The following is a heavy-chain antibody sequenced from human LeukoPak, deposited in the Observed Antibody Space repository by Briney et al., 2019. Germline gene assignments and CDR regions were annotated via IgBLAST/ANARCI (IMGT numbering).Heavy chain of an antibody. Sequence: ASVKVSCKASGYTFTSYGISWVRQAPGQGLEWMGWISAYNGNTNYAQKLQGRVTMTTDTSTSTANMELRSLRSDDTAVYYCARVGVACSGGSCYSLWGEPWGQGNLVTVSS. J-gene: IGHJ5*02. CDR3: ARVGVACSGGSCYSLWGEP. V-gene: IGHV1-18*01. CDR2: ISAYNGNT. D-gene: IGHD2-15*01. CDR1: GYTFTSYG.